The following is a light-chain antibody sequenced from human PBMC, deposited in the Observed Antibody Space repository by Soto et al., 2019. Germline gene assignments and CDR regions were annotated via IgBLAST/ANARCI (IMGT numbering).Light chain of an antibody. CDR1: SSDVGGYVY. J-gene: IGLJ1*01. V-gene: IGLV2-14*01. CDR2: EVS. CDR3: SSYTSTSTRV. Sequence: QSALTQPASVSGSPGQSITISCTGTSSDVGGYVYVSWYQQHPDKAPKLLIFEVSKRPSGISDRFSGSKSGNTASLTISGLQAEDEADYYCSSYTSTSTRVFGTGTKVTVL.